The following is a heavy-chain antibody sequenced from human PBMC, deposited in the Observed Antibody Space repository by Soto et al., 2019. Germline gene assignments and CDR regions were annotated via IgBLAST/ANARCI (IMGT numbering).Heavy chain of an antibody. J-gene: IGHJ4*02. CDR2: INGDESRT. V-gene: IGHV3-74*01. CDR1: GFTFSSSW. D-gene: IGHD5-18*01. CDR3: ARGPTGWYGYDY. Sequence: GSLRLSCAASGFTFSSSWMHWVRQAPGKGLVWVSRINGDESRTNYADSVKGRFTISRDNAKNTLYLEMNSLRAEDAALYYCARGPTGWYGYDYWGQGTLVTVSS.